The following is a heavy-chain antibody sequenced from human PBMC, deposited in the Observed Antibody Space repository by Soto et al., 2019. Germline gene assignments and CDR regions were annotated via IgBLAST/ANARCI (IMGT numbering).Heavy chain of an antibody. CDR3: ARMTGYYYYGMDV. V-gene: IGHV3-7*01. J-gene: IGHJ6*02. Sequence: GGSLRLSCAASGFTFSSYWMSWVRQAPGKGLEWVANIKQDGSEKYYVDSVKGRFTISRDNAKNSLYLQMNSLRAEDTAVYYCARMTGYYYYGMDVWGQGTTVTVSS. CDR2: IKQDGSEK. CDR1: GFTFSSYW.